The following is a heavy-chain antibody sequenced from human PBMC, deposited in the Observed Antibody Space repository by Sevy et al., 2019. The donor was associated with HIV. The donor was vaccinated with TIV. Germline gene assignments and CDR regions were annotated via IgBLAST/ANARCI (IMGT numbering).Heavy chain of an antibody. Sequence: ASVKVSCKASGYSFTTYDISWVRQAPGQGLEWMGWITAYNGNTNYAQNFQGRVTMTTDTSTSTAYMELRSLRSDDTAIYYCARATTEIYTYYFDFWGQGTLVTVSS. V-gene: IGHV1-18*01. CDR2: ITAYNGNT. J-gene: IGHJ4*02. CDR1: GYSFTTYD. CDR3: ARATTEIYTYYFDF. D-gene: IGHD4-4*01.